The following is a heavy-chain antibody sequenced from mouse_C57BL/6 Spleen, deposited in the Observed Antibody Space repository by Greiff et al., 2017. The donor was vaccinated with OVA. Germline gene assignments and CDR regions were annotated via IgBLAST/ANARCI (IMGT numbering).Heavy chain of an antibody. V-gene: IGHV3-6*01. Sequence: ESGPGLVKPSQSLSLTCSVTGYSITSGYYWNWIRQFPGNKLEWMGYISYDGSNNYNPSLKNRISITRDTSKNQFFLKLNSVTTEDTATYYCAGDFAYWGQGTLVTVSA. CDR2: ISYDGSN. J-gene: IGHJ3*01. CDR3: AGDFAY. CDR1: GYSITSGYY.